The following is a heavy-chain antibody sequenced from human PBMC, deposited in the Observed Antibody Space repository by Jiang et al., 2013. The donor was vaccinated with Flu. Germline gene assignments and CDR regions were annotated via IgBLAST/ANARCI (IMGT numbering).Heavy chain of an antibody. D-gene: IGHD3-3*01. CDR1: GGSISSYY. Sequence: GPGLVKPSETLSLTCTVSGGSISSYYWSWIRQPPGKGLEWIGYIYYSGSTNYNPSLKSRVTISVDTSKNQFSLKLSSVTAADTAVYYCARDPSQRYYDFWSGYYPNYYYYGMDVWGQGTTVTVSS. CDR3: ARDPSQRYYDFWSGYYPNYYYYGMDV. J-gene: IGHJ6*02. V-gene: IGHV4-59*13. CDR2: IYYSGST.